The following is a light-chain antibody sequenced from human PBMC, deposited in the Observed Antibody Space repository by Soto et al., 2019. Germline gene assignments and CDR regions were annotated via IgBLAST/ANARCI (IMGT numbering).Light chain of an antibody. V-gene: IGKV3-15*01. CDR3: QQYNKWPQT. CDR1: QSISSTY. CDR2: GAS. Sequence: EIVLTQSPGTLSLSPGERATLSCRAGQSISSTYLAWYQQKPGQAPRLLIYGASTRATGIPARFSGSGSGTEFTLTINSLLSEDFGVYYCQQYNKWPQTFGQGTKVDIK. J-gene: IGKJ1*01.